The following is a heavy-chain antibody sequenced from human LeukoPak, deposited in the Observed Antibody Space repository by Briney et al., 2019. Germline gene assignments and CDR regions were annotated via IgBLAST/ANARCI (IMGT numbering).Heavy chain of an antibody. J-gene: IGHJ3*02. CDR3: ARHGGESIVAMILHAFDI. Sequence: ASETLSLTCTVSGGSISSYSWSWIRQPPGKGLEWIGSIYYSGSTNYNPSLKSRVTMSVDTSKNQFSLKLSSVTAADTAEYYCARHGGESIVAMILHAFDIWGQGTMVTVSS. CDR2: IYYSGST. V-gene: IGHV4-59*08. D-gene: IGHD5-12*01. CDR1: GGSISSYS.